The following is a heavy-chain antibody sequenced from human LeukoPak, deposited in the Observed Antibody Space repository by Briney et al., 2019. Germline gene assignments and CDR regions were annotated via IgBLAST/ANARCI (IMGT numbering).Heavy chain of an antibody. CDR2: IIPIFGTA. V-gene: IGHV1-69*05. Sequence: SVKVSCKASGGTFSSYAISWVRQAPGQGLEWMGRIIPIFGTANYAQKFQGRVTITTDESTSTAYMELSSLRSEDTAVYYCARGPISFGDPIFQHWSQGTLVTVSS. CDR1: GGTFSSYA. J-gene: IGHJ1*01. D-gene: IGHD2-21*02. CDR3: ARGPISFGDPIFQH.